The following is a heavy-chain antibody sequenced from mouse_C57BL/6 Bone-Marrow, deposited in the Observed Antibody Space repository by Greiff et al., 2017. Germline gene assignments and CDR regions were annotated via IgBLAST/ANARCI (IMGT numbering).Heavy chain of an antibody. CDR1: GYAFSSSW. J-gene: IGHJ2*01. CDR3: ARWRGNYDY. V-gene: IGHV1-82*01. CDR2: IYPGDGDT. Sequence: VQLQQSGPELVKPGASVKISCKASGYAFSSSWMNWVKQRPGTGLEWIGRIYPGDGDTNYNGKFKGKATLTADKSSSTAYMQLSSLTSEDSAVYFCARWRGNYDYWGQGTTLTVSS. D-gene: IGHD2-1*01.